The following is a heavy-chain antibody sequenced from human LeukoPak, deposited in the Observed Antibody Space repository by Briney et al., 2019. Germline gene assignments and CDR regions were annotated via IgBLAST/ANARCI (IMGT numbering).Heavy chain of an antibody. J-gene: IGHJ6*02. V-gene: IGHV3-48*03. Sequence: GGSLRLSCAASGFTFSSYKMNWVRQAPGKGLEWVSYISSSGSSIYYAESVEGRFTISRDIAKNSLYLQMNSLRAEDTAVYYCASCASVSCYPVYYYYGMDVWGQGTTVTVSS. CDR2: ISSSGSSI. D-gene: IGHD2-2*01. CDR3: ASCASVSCYPVYYYYGMDV. CDR1: GFTFSSYK.